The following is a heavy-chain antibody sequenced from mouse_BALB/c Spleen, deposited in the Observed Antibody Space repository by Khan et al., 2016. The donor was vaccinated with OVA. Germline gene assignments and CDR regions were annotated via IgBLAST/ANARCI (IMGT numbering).Heavy chain of an antibody. D-gene: IGHD2-1*01. J-gene: IGHJ3*01. CDR3: ARSGYGNPFAY. CDR1: GYTFTSYY. CDR2: INPSNGGT. Sequence: QVQLQQPGAELVKPGSSLKISCKASGYTFTSYYMYWVKQRPGRGLEWIGGINPSNGGTHFNEKFKSKATLTVDKSSSTAYMQLSSLTSKDSAVYYCARSGYGNPFAYWGQGTLVTVSA. V-gene: IGHV1S81*02.